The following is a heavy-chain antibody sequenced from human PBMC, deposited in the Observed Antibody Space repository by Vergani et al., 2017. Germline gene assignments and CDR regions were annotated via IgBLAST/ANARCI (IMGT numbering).Heavy chain of an antibody. CDR1: FDSIRNLY. Sequence: QVRLQESGPGLVKPSETLSPTCSVFFDSIRNLYCNWIRQLPGKGLEWIGYIYYSGSTYYNPSLKSRVTISVDTSKNQFSLKLSSVTAANTAVYYCAGGLYSSSRLSWFDPWGQGTLVTVSS. CDR3: AGGLYSSSRLSWFDP. V-gene: IGHV4-59*11. D-gene: IGHD6-13*01. CDR2: IYYSGST. J-gene: IGHJ5*02.